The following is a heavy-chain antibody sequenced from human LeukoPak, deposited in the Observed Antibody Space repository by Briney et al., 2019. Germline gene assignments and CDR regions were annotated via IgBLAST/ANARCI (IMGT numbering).Heavy chain of an antibody. CDR3: ARHGYSSGWYYFDY. V-gene: IGHV4-39*01. CDR1: GDSISSSSYY. Sequence: PSETLSLTCTVSGDSISSSSYYWAWIRQPLGTGLEWIGTIYYSGSTYYNPSLKSRVTISVDTSKNQFSLKLSSVTAADTAVYYCARHGYSSGWYYFDYWGQGTLVTVSS. J-gene: IGHJ4*02. D-gene: IGHD6-19*01. CDR2: IYYSGST.